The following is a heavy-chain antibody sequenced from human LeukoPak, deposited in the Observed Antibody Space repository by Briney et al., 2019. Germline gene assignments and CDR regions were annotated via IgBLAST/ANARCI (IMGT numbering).Heavy chain of an antibody. V-gene: IGHV1-18*01. CDR2: ISAYNGNT. J-gene: IGHJ5*02. Sequence: ASVKVSCEASGYTFTSYGISWVRQAPGQGLEWMGWISAYNGNTNYAQKLQGRVTMTTDTSTSTAYMELRSLRSDDTAVYYCARDLRIAARPWWFDPWGQGTLVTVSS. CDR3: ARDLRIAARPWWFDP. D-gene: IGHD6-6*01. CDR1: GYTFTSYG.